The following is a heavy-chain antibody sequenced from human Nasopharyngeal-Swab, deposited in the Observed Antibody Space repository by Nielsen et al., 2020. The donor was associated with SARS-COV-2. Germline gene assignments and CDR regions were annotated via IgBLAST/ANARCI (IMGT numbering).Heavy chain of an antibody. Sequence: GESLKISCVASGFTFRNYWMHWVRQVPGNGLVWVSRIDTDGSTIDYADSVEGRFSISRDNARNTLYLQMHSLRAEDTAVYYCSGGNFVDSWGQGTLVTVSS. CDR3: SGGNFVDS. V-gene: IGHV3-74*01. CDR2: IDTDGSTI. D-gene: IGHD4-23*01. J-gene: IGHJ4*02. CDR1: GFTFRNYW.